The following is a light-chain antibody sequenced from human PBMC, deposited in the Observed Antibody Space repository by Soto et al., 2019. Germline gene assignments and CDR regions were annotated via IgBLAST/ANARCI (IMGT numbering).Light chain of an antibody. J-gene: IGLJ1*01. CDR3: SSYTSSSTLV. CDR2: EVS. CDR1: SSDVGGYNY. V-gene: IGLV2-14*01. Sequence: QSVLTQPASVSGSPGQSITISCTGTSSDVGGYNYVSWYQQHPGKAPKLMIYEVSNRPSGVSNRFSGSKSGNTGSLTISWLQAEDEADYYCSSYTSSSTLVFGTGTKLTVL.